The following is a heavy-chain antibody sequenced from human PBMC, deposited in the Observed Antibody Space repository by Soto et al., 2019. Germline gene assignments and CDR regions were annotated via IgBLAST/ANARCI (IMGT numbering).Heavy chain of an antibody. V-gene: IGHV2-5*02. CDR3: AHSAPYSSSWGYYYYGMDV. D-gene: IGHD6-13*01. Sequence: SGPTPVNPTQTLTLTCTFSGFSLSTSGVGVGWIRQPPGKALEWLALIYWDDDKRYSPSLKSRLTITKDTSKNQVVLTMTNMDPVDTATYYCAHSAPYSSSWGYYYYGMDVWGQGTTVTVSS. J-gene: IGHJ6*02. CDR1: GFSLSTSGVG. CDR2: IYWDDDK.